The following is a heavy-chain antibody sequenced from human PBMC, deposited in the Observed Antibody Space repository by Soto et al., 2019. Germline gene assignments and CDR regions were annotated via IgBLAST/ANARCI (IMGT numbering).Heavy chain of an antibody. CDR3: ARSPHAVPADIGTYYYGMDV. CDR2: IYHGGTT. D-gene: IGHD2-2*02. CDR1: GYSISSGSY. V-gene: IGHV4-38-2*02. J-gene: IGHJ6*02. Sequence: SETLSLTCTVSGYSISSGSYWAWIRQPPGKGPEWIASIYHGGTTFYNPSLKSRITISVDTSNNQFSLKLTSVTAADTAVYYCARSPHAVPADIGTYYYGMDVWGQGTTVTVSS.